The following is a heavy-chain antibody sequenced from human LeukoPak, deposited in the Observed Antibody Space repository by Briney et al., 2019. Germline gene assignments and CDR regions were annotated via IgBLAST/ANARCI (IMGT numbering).Heavy chain of an antibody. CDR2: ISIYSSTI. D-gene: IGHD3-10*01. Sequence: GGSLRLSCAASGFTFSSYNMNWVRQAPGKGLEWVSYISIYSSTIYYADSVKGRFTISRDNSKNTLYLQMNSLRAEDTAVYYCARDSTSGGMDVWGQGTTVTVSS. CDR3: ARDSTSGGMDV. V-gene: IGHV3-48*01. J-gene: IGHJ6*02. CDR1: GFTFSSYN.